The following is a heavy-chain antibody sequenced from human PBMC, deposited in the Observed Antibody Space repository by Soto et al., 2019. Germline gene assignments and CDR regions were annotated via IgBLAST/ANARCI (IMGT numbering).Heavy chain of an antibody. CDR2: INHSGST. CDR1: GGSISSGGYS. Sequence: PSETLSLTCAVSGGSISSGGYSWSWIRQPPGKGLEWIGEINHSGSTNYNPSLKSRVTISVDTSKNQFSLKLSSVTAADTAVYYCAKSGSWYPYYYYGMDVWGQGTTVTVSS. CDR3: AKSGSWYPYYYYGMDV. J-gene: IGHJ6*02. V-gene: IGHV4-30-2*01. D-gene: IGHD6-13*01.